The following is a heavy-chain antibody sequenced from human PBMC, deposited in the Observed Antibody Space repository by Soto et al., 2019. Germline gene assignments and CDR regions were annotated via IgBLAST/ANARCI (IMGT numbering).Heavy chain of an antibody. CDR1: GGSISSYY. D-gene: IGHD3-22*01. Sequence: QVQLQESGPGLVKPSATLSLTCTVSGGSISSYYWSWIRQPLGKGLEWIRYLYYSGSTNYNPSIKSRVTIAVETSKIQFYLKLSSVTAAETAVYYCARVLYDSSGYYFDYWCQGTLVTVAS. CDR2: LYYSGST. CDR3: ARVLYDSSGYYFDY. V-gene: IGHV4-59*01. J-gene: IGHJ4*02.